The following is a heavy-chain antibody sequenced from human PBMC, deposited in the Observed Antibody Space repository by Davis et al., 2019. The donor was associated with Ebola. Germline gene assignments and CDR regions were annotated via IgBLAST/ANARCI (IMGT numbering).Heavy chain of an antibody. CDR2: IIPIFGTA. CDR1: GGTFSSYA. D-gene: IGHD3-3*01. V-gene: IGHV1-69*13. J-gene: IGHJ6*03. Sequence: SVKVSCKASGGTFSSYAISWVRQAPGQGLEWMGGIIPIFGTANYAQKFQGRVTITADESTSTAYMELSSLRSEDTAVYYCARGHPYYDFWSGSNYYMDVWGKGTTVTVSS. CDR3: ARGHPYYDFWSGSNYYMDV.